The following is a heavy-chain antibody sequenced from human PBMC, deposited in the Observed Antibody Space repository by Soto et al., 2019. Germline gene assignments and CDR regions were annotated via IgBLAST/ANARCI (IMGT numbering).Heavy chain of an antibody. CDR3: ARHVYPHQLLYRATDYYYYGIDV. V-gene: IGHV5-51*01. CDR2: IYPGDSDT. Sequence: PGAPLKNSSRGSGYSFIGYGVGWVSKMPGKGLEWMGIIYPGDSDTSYSPSFPGQVTLSADKSISTAYLQCISLKSSDTGMYYCARHVYPHQLLYRATDYYYYGIDVWGLGTTVPGSS. CDR1: GYSFIGYG. J-gene: IGHJ6*02. D-gene: IGHD2-2*02.